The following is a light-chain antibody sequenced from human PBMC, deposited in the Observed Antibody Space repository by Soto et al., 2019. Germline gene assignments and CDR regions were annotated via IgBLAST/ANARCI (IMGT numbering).Light chain of an antibody. Sequence: EIVLTQSPGTLSLSPVEIATLSCMASQSVSSSYLAWYQHKPGQAPRLLIYGASSRATGIPDRFSGTGSETDFTLTISRLEPEDFAVYYCQQYDNSPITFGQGTRLEI. CDR1: QSVSSSY. V-gene: IGKV3-20*01. J-gene: IGKJ5*01. CDR2: GAS. CDR3: QQYDNSPIT.